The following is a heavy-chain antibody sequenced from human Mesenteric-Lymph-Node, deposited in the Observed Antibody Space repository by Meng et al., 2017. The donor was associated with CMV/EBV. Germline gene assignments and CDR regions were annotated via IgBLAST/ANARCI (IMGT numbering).Heavy chain of an antibody. Sequence: GESLKISCAASGFSFSEWWMYWVRRAPGKGLVWVSSITSSGSHTYYGDSVKGRFSISRDNTKNSLYLQMSSLRVEDTAVYYCARGPTSGWGQGTLVTVSS. CDR1: GFSFSEWW. CDR3: ARGPTSG. CDR2: ITSSGSHT. D-gene: IGHD3-10*01. J-gene: IGHJ4*02. V-gene: IGHV3-21*01.